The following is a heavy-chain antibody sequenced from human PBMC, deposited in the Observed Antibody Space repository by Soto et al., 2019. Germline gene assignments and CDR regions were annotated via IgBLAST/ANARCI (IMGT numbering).Heavy chain of an antibody. Sequence: GGSLRLSCAASGFTFSSYGMHWVRQAPGKGLEWVAVIWYDGSNKYYADSVKGRFTISRDNSKNTLYLQMNSLRAEDTAVYYCARDTEARYYFDYWGQGTLVTVSS. V-gene: IGHV3-33*01. D-gene: IGHD6-6*01. CDR1: GFTFSSYG. CDR3: ARDTEARYYFDY. CDR2: IWYDGSNK. J-gene: IGHJ4*02.